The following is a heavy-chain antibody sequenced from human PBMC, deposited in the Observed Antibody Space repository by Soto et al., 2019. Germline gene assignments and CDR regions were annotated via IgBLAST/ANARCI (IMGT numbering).Heavy chain of an antibody. CDR3: ARLSGDHSAFFSYGMDA. V-gene: IGHV3-74*01. J-gene: IGHJ6*02. CDR2: INSDGTIS. D-gene: IGHD2-21*01. Sequence: QAPGKGPEWLSGINSDGTISSYADSVKGRFTISRDNARNTLSLQMNSLRADDTAVYYCARLSGDHSAFFSYGMDAWGQGTTVTVSS.